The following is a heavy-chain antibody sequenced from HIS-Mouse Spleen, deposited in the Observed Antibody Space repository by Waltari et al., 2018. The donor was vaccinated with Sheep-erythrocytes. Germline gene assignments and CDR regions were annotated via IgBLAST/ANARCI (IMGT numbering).Heavy chain of an antibody. J-gene: IGHJ4*02. D-gene: IGHD3-10*01. CDR2: IRGSVGST. CDR1: GFTFSSYA. CDR3: AKGDITMVRGVSGY. V-gene: IGHV3-23*01. Sequence: EVQLLESGGGLVQPGGSLRLSCAASGFTFSSYAMSWVRQAPGKGLGWVSAIRGSVGSTYYADSVKGRFTISRDNSKNTLDLQMNSLRAEDTAVYYCAKGDITMVRGVSGYWGQGTLVTVSS.